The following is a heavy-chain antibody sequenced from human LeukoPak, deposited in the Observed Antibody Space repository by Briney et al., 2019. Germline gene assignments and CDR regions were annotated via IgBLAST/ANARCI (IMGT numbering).Heavy chain of an antibody. Sequence: GGSLRLSCTASGFTFGDYAMSWIRQAPGKGLEWVGFIRGKAYGETADYAASVKGRFTISRDDSEAIAYLQMNSLKTEDTAVYHCTRDRGAYNLYDYWGQGTLVTVSS. CDR1: GFTFGDYA. J-gene: IGHJ4*02. D-gene: IGHD1-1*01. V-gene: IGHV3-49*03. CDR2: IRGKAYGETA. CDR3: TRDRGAYNLYDY.